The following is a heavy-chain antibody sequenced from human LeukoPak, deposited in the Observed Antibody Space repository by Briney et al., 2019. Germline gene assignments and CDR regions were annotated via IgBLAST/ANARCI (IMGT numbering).Heavy chain of an antibody. V-gene: IGHV1-24*01. CDR3: ATQMGLLWFGELLNY. D-gene: IGHD3-10*01. CDR1: GYTVTQLS. Sequence: ASVKVSCNVSGYTVTQLSMHWVRQAPGKGLEWMGGFDPEDGETIYAQKFQGRVTMTEDTSTDTAYMELSSLRSEDTAVYYCATQMGLLWFGELLNYWGQGTLVTVSS. J-gene: IGHJ4*02. CDR2: FDPEDGET.